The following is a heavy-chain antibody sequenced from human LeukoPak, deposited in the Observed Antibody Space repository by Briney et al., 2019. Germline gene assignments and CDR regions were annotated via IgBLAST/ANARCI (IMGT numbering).Heavy chain of an antibody. J-gene: IGHJ3*02. CDR1: GYTFTGYY. D-gene: IGHD2-15*01. CDR3: ARPASPGYCSGGSCHRRVENAFDI. V-gene: IGHV1-2*05. CDR2: INPNSGGT. Sequence: ASVKVSCKASGYTFTGYYMHWVRQAPGQGLEWMGRINPNSGGTNYAQKFQGRVTMTRDTSISIAYMELSRLRSDDTGVYYCARPASPGYCSGGSCHRRVENAFDIWGQGTMVTVSS.